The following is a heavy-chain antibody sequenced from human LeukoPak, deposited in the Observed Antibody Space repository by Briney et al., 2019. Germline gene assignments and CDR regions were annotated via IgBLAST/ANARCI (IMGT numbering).Heavy chain of an antibody. J-gene: IGHJ1*01. CDR1: GFTFSRYA. Sequence: GGSLRLSCAASGFTFSRYAMSWVRQAPGKGLEWVSAISGGGDNTYYADSVRGRFTISRGNSKNTLFLQMNNLRAEDTAIYYCAKPVDGASVQRYFQHWGQGTLVTVSS. CDR3: AKPVDGASVQRYFQH. D-gene: IGHD1-1*01. V-gene: IGHV3-23*01. CDR2: ISGGGDNT.